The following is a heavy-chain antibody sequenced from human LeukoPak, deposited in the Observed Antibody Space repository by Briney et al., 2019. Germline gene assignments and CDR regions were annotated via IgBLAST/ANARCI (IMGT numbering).Heavy chain of an antibody. Sequence: GASVKVSCKASGYTFTGYYMHWVRQAPGQGLEWMGWINPNSGGTNYAQKFQGWVTMTRDTSISTAYMELSRLRSDDTAVYYCARAVVVVPAAPGGYWGQGTLVTVSS. CDR2: INPNSGGT. J-gene: IGHJ4*02. D-gene: IGHD2-2*01. V-gene: IGHV1-2*04. CDR1: GYTFTGYY. CDR3: ARAVVVVPAAPGGY.